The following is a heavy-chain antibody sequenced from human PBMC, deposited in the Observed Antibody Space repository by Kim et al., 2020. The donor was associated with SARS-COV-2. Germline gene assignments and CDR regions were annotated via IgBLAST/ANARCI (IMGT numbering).Heavy chain of an antibody. D-gene: IGHD3-10*01. J-gene: IGHJ4*02. CDR1: GFTFSKYW. CDR3: ARGLDYGSGSYIYYFDW. Sequence: GGSLRLSCAASGFTFSKYWMNWVRQAPGKGLECVANIKQDRSETYYVESVRGRFTISRDNAKNSLYLQMDSLRAEDTAVYYCARGLDYGSGSYIYYFDWWGQGTLVTVSS. CDR2: IKQDRSET. V-gene: IGHV3-7*03.